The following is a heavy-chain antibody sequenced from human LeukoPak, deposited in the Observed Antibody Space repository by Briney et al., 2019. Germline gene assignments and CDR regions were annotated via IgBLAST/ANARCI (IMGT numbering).Heavy chain of an antibody. J-gene: IGHJ4*02. D-gene: IGHD6-19*01. V-gene: IGHV4-59*08. Sequence: SETLSLTCTVSGGSISSYYWSWIRQPPGKGLEWIGYIYYSGGTNYNPSLKSRVTISVDTSKNQFSLKLSSVTAADTAVYYCARHATKQWLVPNFDYWGQGTLVTVSS. CDR2: IYYSGGT. CDR3: ARHATKQWLVPNFDY. CDR1: GGSISSYY.